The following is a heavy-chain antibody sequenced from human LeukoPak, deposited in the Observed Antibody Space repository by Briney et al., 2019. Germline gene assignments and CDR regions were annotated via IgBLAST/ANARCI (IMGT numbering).Heavy chain of an antibody. V-gene: IGHV4-34*01. CDR1: GGSFSGYY. CDR2: INHSGST. Sequence: PSETLSLTCAVYGGSFSGYYWSWIRQPPGKGLEWIGEINHSGSTNYNPSLKSRVTISVDTSKNQFSLKLSSVTAADTAVYHCARGQWLRALDYWGQGTLVTVSS. D-gene: IGHD5-12*01. J-gene: IGHJ4*02. CDR3: ARGQWLRALDY.